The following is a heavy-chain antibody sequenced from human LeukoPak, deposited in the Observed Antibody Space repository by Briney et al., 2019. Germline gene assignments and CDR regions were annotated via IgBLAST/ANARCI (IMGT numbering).Heavy chain of an antibody. V-gene: IGHV4-59*08. CDR1: GGSISSYY. J-gene: IGHJ4*02. CDR2: IYYSGST. Sequence: SETLSLTCTVSGGSISSYYWSWIRQPPGKGLEWIGYIYYSGSTNYNPSLKSRVTISVDTSKNQFSLKLSSVTAADTAVYYCARITFGGVIVTDYWGQGTLVTVSS. D-gene: IGHD3-16*02. CDR3: ARITFGGVIVTDY.